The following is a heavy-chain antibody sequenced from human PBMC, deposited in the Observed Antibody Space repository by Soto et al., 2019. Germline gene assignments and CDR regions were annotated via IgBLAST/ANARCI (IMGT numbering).Heavy chain of an antibody. CDR2: IYYSGTT. V-gene: IGHV4-59*05. Sequence: SETLSLTCTVSGGSISSYYWSWIRQPPGKGLEWIGSIYYSGTTFYNPSLKSRVTISVDTSKNQFSLKLSSVTAADTVIYYCASHPLNWSDADSWGQGVLVTVSS. J-gene: IGHJ4*02. CDR3: ASHPLNWSDADS. CDR1: GGSISSYY. D-gene: IGHD1-1*01.